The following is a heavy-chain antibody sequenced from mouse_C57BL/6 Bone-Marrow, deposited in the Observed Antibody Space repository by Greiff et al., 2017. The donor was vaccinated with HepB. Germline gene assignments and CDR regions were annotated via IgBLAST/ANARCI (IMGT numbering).Heavy chain of an antibody. V-gene: IGHV5-17*01. CDR2: ISSGSSTI. CDR3: AREKPNWRYFDV. CDR1: GFTFSDYG. Sequence: EVKLVESGGGLVKPGGSLKLSCAASGFTFSDYGMHWVRQAPEKGLEWVAYISSGSSTIYYADTVKGRFTISRDNAKNTLFLQMTSLRSEDTAMYYCAREKPNWRYFDVWGTGTTVTVSS. D-gene: IGHD4-1*02. J-gene: IGHJ1*03.